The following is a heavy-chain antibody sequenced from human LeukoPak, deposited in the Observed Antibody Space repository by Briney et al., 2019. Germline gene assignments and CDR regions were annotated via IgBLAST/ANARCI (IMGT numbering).Heavy chain of an antibody. CDR1: GDSFSSGGYF. J-gene: IGHJ2*01. V-gene: IGHV4-31*03. CDR2: IYYSGST. D-gene: IGHD3/OR15-3a*01. Sequence: KPSETLSPTCTVSGDSFSSGGYFWSWIRQHPGKGLEWIGYIYYSGSTYYNPSLNSRVTISVDTSKNQFSLKLSSVTAADTAVYYCARDTRTGSSWYFDLWGRGTLVTVSS. CDR3: ARDTRTGSSWYFDL.